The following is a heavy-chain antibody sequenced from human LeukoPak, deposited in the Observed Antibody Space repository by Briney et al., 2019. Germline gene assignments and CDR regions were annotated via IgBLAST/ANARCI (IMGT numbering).Heavy chain of an antibody. D-gene: IGHD3-10*01. V-gene: IGHV4-61*02. CDR2: IYTTGSP. CDR1: GGSINSDSYY. J-gene: IGHJ5*02. Sequence: SETLSLTCTVSGGSINSDSYYWTWIRQPAGKGLEWIGRIYTTGSPSYNPSLKSRVTMSIDTSKNQFSLKLSSVSAADTAVYYCARDRGITTARGVPSWFDPWGQGTLLTVSS. CDR3: ARDRGITTARGVPSWFDP.